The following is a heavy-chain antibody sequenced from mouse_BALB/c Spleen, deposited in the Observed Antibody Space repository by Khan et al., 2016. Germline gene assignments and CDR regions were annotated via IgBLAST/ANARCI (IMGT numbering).Heavy chain of an antibody. CDR2: IDHYDSET. J-gene: IGHJ3*01. V-gene: IGHV1-52*01. CDR1: GYTFTSYW. D-gene: IGHD1-1*01. CDR3: ARRHGSSYGFAY. Sequence: QVQLQQPGAELVRPGASVKLSCKASGYTFTSYWMNWVKQSPEQGLEWIGRIDHYDSETHYNQKFKDKAIFTVTNYSSTAYMQRSSLTSEDSAVYYCARRHGSSYGFAYWGQGTLVTVSA.